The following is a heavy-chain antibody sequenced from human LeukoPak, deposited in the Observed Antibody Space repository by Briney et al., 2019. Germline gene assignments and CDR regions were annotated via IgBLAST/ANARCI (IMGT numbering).Heavy chain of an antibody. CDR3: AKDGGSGSYFSYFDY. Sequence: PGGTLRLSCAASGFTFSSYGMSWVRQAPGKGLEWVSAISGSGGSTYYADSVKGRFTISRDNSKNTLYLQMNSLRAEDTAVYYCAKDGGSGSYFSYFDYWGQGTLVTVSS. D-gene: IGHD3-10*01. CDR1: GFTFSSYG. V-gene: IGHV3-23*01. J-gene: IGHJ4*02. CDR2: ISGSGGST.